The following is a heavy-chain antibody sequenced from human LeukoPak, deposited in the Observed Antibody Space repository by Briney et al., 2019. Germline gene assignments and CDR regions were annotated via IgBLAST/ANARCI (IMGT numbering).Heavy chain of an antibody. CDR1: GYTFTSYG. J-gene: IGHJ3*02. V-gene: IGHV1-18*01. CDR3: ALCRQRGRAFDI. D-gene: IGHD3-10*02. Sequence: ASVKVSCKASGYTFTSYGISWVRQAPGQGLEWMGWISAYNGNTNHAQKLQGRVTMTTDTSTSTAYMELRSLRSDDTAVYYCALCRQRGRAFDIWGQGTMVTVSS. CDR2: ISAYNGNT.